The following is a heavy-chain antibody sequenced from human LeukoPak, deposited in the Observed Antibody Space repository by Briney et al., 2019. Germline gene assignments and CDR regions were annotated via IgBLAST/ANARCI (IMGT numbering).Heavy chain of an antibody. CDR2: IYHSGST. D-gene: IGHD3-3*01. J-gene: IGHJ4*02. Sequence: PSETLSLTCAVYGSSISSGYYWGWIRQPPGKGLEWIGSIYHSGSTYYNPSLRSRVTISVDTSKNQFSLKLSSVTAADTAVYYCARHEEVGGPTSFDYWGQGTLVTVSS. CDR3: ARHEEVGGPTSFDY. CDR1: GSSISSGYY. V-gene: IGHV4-38-2*01.